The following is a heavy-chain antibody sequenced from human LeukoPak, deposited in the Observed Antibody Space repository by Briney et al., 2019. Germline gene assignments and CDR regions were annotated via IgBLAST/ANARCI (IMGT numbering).Heavy chain of an antibody. J-gene: IGHJ4*02. CDR2: IRYDGSNK. Sequence: PGGSLRLSCAASGFTFSSYGMHWVRQAPGKGLEWVAFIRYDGSNKYYADSVKGRFTISRDNPKDTLYLQMNSLRAEDTAVYYCAKDSGDYDFWSGRYFDYWGQGTLVTVSS. V-gene: IGHV3-30*02. CDR1: GFTFSSYG. D-gene: IGHD3-3*01. CDR3: AKDSGDYDFWSGRYFDY.